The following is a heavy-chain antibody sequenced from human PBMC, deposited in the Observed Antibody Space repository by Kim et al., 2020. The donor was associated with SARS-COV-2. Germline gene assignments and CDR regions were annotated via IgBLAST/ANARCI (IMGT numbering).Heavy chain of an antibody. Sequence: GGSLRLSCAASGFTFSGSAMHWVRQASGKGLEWVGRIRSKANSYATAYAASVKGRFTISRDDSKNTAYLQMNSLKTEDTAVYYCTRNYCSSTSCSGYWGQGTLVTVSS. J-gene: IGHJ4*02. CDR1: GFTFSGSA. D-gene: IGHD2-2*01. CDR3: TRNYCSSTSCSGY. V-gene: IGHV3-73*01. CDR2: IRSKANSYAT.